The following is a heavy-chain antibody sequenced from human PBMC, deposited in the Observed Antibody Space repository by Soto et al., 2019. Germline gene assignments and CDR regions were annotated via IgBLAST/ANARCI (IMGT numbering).Heavy chain of an antibody. CDR3: AKDRPLGITMIVVVSTPGMDV. Sequence: GGSLRLSCAASGFTFSSYGMHWVRQAPGKGLEWVAVISYDGRNKYYADSVKGRFTISRDNSKNTLYLTMNSLSAEDTAVYYCAKDRPLGITMIVVVSTPGMDVCGQGTTVTVYS. J-gene: IGHJ6*02. CDR1: GFTFSSYG. D-gene: IGHD3-22*01. CDR2: ISYDGRNK. V-gene: IGHV3-30*18.